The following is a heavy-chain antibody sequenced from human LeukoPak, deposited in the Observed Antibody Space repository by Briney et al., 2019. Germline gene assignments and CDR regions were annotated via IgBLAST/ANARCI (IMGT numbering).Heavy chain of an antibody. V-gene: IGHV1-18*01. CDR1: GYTFTNYG. CDR3: ARARSIAAAGTDFGY. Sequence: ASVKVSCKASGYTFTNYGISWVRQAPGQGLEWMGWISTYNVNTNYAQKLQGRVTMTTDTSTSTAYMELRSLRSDDTAVYYCARARSIAAAGTDFGYWGQGTLVTVSS. CDR2: ISTYNVNT. J-gene: IGHJ4*02. D-gene: IGHD6-13*01.